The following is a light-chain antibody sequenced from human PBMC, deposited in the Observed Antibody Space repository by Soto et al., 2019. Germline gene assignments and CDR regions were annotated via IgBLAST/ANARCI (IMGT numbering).Light chain of an antibody. Sequence: EVVLTQSPGTLSLSPGGRATLSCRASQSIGSSYLAWYQQKPGQDPRLLIYGASSRATGIPDRFSGGGSGTDFSLTISRLDTEDFAVYYCQQYSSSPITFGQGTRLEIK. CDR2: GAS. CDR1: QSIGSSY. V-gene: IGKV3-20*01. J-gene: IGKJ5*01. CDR3: QQYSSSPIT.